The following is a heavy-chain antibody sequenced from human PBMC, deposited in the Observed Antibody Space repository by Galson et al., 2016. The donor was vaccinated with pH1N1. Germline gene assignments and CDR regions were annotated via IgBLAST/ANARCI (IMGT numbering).Heavy chain of an antibody. J-gene: IGHJ4*02. D-gene: IGHD6-19*01. CDR3: ARDHRGQYTSAWYVEQPFDY. Sequence: SVKVSCKASGYTFRDFGFSWLRQAPGQGLEWVGWISGYNGNTNYAQNLQGRVTMTTDKQTSTAYIELRSLRSDDTAVYYCARDHRGQYTSAWYVEQPFDYWGQGTLVTVSS. CDR1: GYTFRDFG. V-gene: IGHV1-18*01. CDR2: ISGYNGNT.